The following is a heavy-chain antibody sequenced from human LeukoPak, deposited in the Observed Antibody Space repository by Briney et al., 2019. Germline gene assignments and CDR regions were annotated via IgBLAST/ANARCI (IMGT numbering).Heavy chain of an antibody. Sequence: PSETLSLTCAVSGYSISSGYYWGWIRQPPGKGLEWIGSIYHSGSTYYNPSLKSRVTISVDTSKNQFSLKLSSVTAADTAVYYCARRTVTQTLTGTDWGQGTLVTVPS. D-gene: IGHD4-11*01. J-gene: IGHJ4*02. CDR2: IYHSGST. CDR3: ARRTVTQTLTGTD. CDR1: GYSISSGYY. V-gene: IGHV4-38-2*01.